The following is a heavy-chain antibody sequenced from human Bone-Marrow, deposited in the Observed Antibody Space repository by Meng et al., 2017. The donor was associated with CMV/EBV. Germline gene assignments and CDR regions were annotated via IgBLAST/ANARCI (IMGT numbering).Heavy chain of an antibody. Sequence: ISRCGSYWSWISQHPGKGLEWIAYIYYSRSTYYNPSLKSRVTISVDTSKNQFSLKLSSVTAADTAVYYCARDRYSSSWNQGGFDYWGQGTLVTVSS. CDR1: ISRCGSY. V-gene: IGHV4-31*02. J-gene: IGHJ4*02. CDR3: ARDRYSSSWNQGGFDY. D-gene: IGHD6-13*01. CDR2: IYYSRST.